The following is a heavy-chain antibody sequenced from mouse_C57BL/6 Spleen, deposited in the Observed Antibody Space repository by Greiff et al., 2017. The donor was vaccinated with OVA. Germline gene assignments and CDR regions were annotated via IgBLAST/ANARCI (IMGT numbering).Heavy chain of an antibody. CDR3: ARGGNGNLDY. CDR2: IYPGDGDT. D-gene: IGHD2-1*01. J-gene: IGHJ2*01. Sequence: QVQLKESGPELVKPGASVKISCKASGYAFSSSWMNWVKQRPGKGLEWIGRIYPGDGDTNYNGKFKGKATLTADKSSSTAYMQLSSLTSEDSAVYFCARGGNGNLDYWGQGTTLTVSS. CDR1: GYAFSSSW. V-gene: IGHV1-82*01.